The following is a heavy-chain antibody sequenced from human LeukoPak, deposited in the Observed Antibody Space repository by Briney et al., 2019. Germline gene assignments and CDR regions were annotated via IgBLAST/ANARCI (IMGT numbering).Heavy chain of an antibody. Sequence: ASVKVSCKASGYTFTSYGISWVRQAPGQGLEWMGWISAYNGNTNYAQKLQGRVTMTTDTSTSTAYMELRSLRSGDTAVYYCARDHNYDSSGYYVDDYWGQGTLVTVSS. J-gene: IGHJ4*02. CDR3: ARDHNYDSSGYYVDDY. CDR1: GYTFTSYG. V-gene: IGHV1-18*01. CDR2: ISAYNGNT. D-gene: IGHD3-22*01.